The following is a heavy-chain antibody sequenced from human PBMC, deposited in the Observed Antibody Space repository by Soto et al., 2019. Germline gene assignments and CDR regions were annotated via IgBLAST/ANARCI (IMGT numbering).Heavy chain of an antibody. CDR2: ISYDGSNK. Sequence: QVQLVESGGGVVQPGRSLRLSCAASGFTFSSYGIHWVRQAPGKGLEWVALISYDGSNKYYADSVKGRFTISRDNFRTMVYLQMNSLRGEDTAVYHCVKERYGELWLEDYGMDVWGQGTTVTVSS. J-gene: IGHJ6*02. CDR3: VKERYGELWLEDYGMDV. CDR1: GFTFSSYG. D-gene: IGHD5-18*01. V-gene: IGHV3-30*18.